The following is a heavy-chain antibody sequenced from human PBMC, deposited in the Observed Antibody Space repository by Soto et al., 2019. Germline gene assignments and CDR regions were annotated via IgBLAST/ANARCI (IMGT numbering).Heavy chain of an antibody. Sequence: ASVKVSCKVSGYTLTELSMHWVRQAPGKGLEWMGGFDPEDGETIYAQKFQGRVTMTEDTSTDTAYMELSSLRSEDTAVYYCATSRTTSALERFLEWFFLMDVWGQGTTVTVSS. D-gene: IGHD3-3*01. CDR3: ATSRTTSALERFLEWFFLMDV. CDR1: GYTLTELS. J-gene: IGHJ6*02. V-gene: IGHV1-24*01. CDR2: FDPEDGET.